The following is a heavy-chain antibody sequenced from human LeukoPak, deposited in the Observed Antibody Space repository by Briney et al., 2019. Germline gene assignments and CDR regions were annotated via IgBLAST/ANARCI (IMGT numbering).Heavy chain of an antibody. CDR3: GRGYQYALDY. CDR1: GDSVSSGSVG. CDR2: TYYRSTWRY. J-gene: IGHJ4*02. V-gene: IGHV6-1*01. Sequence: SQTLSLTRDISGDSVSSGSVGWNWVRQSPSRGLEWLGATYYRSTWRYVYAVSVRSRITISPDTSKNQFSLHLGSVTSDDTAVYYCGRGYQYALDYWGQGTLVAVSS. D-gene: IGHD5-18*01.